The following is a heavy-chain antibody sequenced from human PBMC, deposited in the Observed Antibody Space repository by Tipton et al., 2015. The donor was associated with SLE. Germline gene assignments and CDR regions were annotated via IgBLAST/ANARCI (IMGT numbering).Heavy chain of an antibody. CDR3: ARGGTVTTGWFDP. D-gene: IGHD4-17*01. Sequence: QSGAEVKKPGSSVKVSCKASGGTFSSYTISWVRQAPGQGLEWMGRIIPILGIANYAQKFQGRVTITADKSTSTAYMELRSLRSEDTAVYYCARGGTVTTGWFDPWGQGTLVTVSS. CDR2: IIPILGIA. V-gene: IGHV1-69*04. CDR1: GGTFSSYT. J-gene: IGHJ5*02.